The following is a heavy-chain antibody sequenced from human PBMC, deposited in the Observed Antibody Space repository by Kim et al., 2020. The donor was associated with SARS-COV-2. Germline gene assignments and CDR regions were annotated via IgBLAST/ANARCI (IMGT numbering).Heavy chain of an antibody. Sequence: GGSLRLSCAASGFTFSSYAMSWVRQAPGKGLEWVSAISGSGGSTYYADSVKGRFTISRDNSKNTLYLQMNSLRAEDTAVYYCAKRYSSASVTPDAFDIWGQGTMVTVSS. CDR3: AKRYSSASVTPDAFDI. D-gene: IGHD5-18*01. V-gene: IGHV3-23*01. CDR1: GFTFSSYA. J-gene: IGHJ3*02. CDR2: ISGSGGST.